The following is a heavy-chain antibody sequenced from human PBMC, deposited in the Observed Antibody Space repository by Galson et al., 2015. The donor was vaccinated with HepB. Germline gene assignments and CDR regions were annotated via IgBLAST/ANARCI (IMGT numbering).Heavy chain of an antibody. Sequence: SVKVSCKASGYTFTSYYMHWVRQAPGRGLEWMGIINPSGGSTSYAQKFQGRVTMTRDTSTSTVYMELSSLRSEDTAVYYCARDLDNPEELLGGEGAFDIWGQGTMVTVSS. CDR1: GYTFTSYY. D-gene: IGHD1-26*01. J-gene: IGHJ3*02. CDR2: INPSGGST. CDR3: ARDLDNPEELLGGEGAFDI. V-gene: IGHV1-46*01.